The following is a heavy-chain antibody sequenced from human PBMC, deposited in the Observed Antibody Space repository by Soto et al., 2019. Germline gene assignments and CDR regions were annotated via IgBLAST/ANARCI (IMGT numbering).Heavy chain of an antibody. D-gene: IGHD1-26*01. Sequence: GGSLRLSCAASGFTFSSYWMHWVRQAPGKGLVWVSRINSDGSSTRYADSVKGRFTISRDNAKNTLYLQMNSLRAEDTAVYYCARYPSGSYSFDYWGQGTLVTVSS. CDR2: INSDGSST. CDR1: GFTFSSYW. J-gene: IGHJ4*02. V-gene: IGHV3-74*01. CDR3: ARYPSGSYSFDY.